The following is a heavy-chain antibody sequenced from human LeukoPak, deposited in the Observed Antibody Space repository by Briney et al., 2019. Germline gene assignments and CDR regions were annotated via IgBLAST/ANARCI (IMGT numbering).Heavy chain of an antibody. D-gene: IGHD6-19*01. CDR3: ARAIRISGYSSGWYGYYFDY. J-gene: IGHJ4*02. CDR1: GGSVSSGSYY. CDR2: IYYSGST. Sequence: SETLSLTCTVSGGSVSSGSYYWSWIRQPPGKGLEWIGYIYYSGSTNYNPSLKSRVTISVDTSKNQFSLKPSSVTAADTAVYYCARAIRISGYSSGWYGYYFDYWGQGTLVTVSS. V-gene: IGHV4-61*01.